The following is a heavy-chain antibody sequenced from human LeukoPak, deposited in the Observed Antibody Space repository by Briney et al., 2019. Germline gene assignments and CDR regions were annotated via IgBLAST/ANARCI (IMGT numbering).Heavy chain of an antibody. CDR1: GLTFTGQA. V-gene: IGHV3-23*01. J-gene: IGHJ4*02. CDR3: AKDPSNGSGSYYAL. CDR2: ISGSGGST. D-gene: IGHD3-10*01. Sequence: GGSLRLSCAAFGLTFTGQALGGVRKAPGKGLGWVSAISGSGGSTYYADSVKGRFTISRDNSKNTLYLQMNSLRAEDTAVYYCAKDPSNGSGSYYALWGQGTLVTVSS.